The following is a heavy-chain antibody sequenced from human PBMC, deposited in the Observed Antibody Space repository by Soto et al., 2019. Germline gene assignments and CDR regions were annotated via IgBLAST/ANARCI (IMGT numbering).Heavy chain of an antibody. D-gene: IGHD3-16*01. Sequence: GGSLRLSCAASGFKFSNYAMSWVRQAPGKGLEWVSLISATGGGTYYADSVKDRFTISRDNSHNTLYLQVHSLTAEDTAVYYCAKDRRAGGNSAFYFDFWGQGAQVTVSS. V-gene: IGHV3-23*01. CDR1: GFKFSNYA. CDR3: AKDRRAGGNSAFYFDF. J-gene: IGHJ4*02. CDR2: ISATGGGT.